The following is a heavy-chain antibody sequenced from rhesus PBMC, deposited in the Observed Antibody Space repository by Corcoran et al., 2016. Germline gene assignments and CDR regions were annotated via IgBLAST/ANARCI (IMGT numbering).Heavy chain of an antibody. D-gene: IGHD3-28*01. CDR1: GGSLRRGSYS. CDR3: ARAGMIVVISFDY. Sequence: QVQLPESGPGLVKPSETLSLTCAVSGGSLRRGSYSWSWIRQPPGKGLEWIGYITYSGSTSYNPSLKSRVTISRDTSKNQFSLKLSSMTAADTAVYYCARAGMIVVISFDYWGQGVLVTVSS. CDR2: ITYSGST. J-gene: IGHJ4*01. V-gene: IGHV4-122*02.